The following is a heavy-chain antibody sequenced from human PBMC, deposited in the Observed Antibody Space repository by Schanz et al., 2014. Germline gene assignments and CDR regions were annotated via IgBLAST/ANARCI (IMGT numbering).Heavy chain of an antibody. D-gene: IGHD3-10*01. J-gene: IGHJ3*02. V-gene: IGHV3-23*04. CDR3: AKGRFGELSAFDI. Sequence: EVHLVESGGGLVQPGGSLRLSCASSGFSFTTYAMSWVRQDPGKGLEWVSAISGSGGSTDYADSVKGRFTISRDNTKNTLYLQMNSLRAEDTAVYYCAKGRFGELSAFDIWGQGTMVTVSS. CDR2: ISGSGGST. CDR1: GFSFTTYA.